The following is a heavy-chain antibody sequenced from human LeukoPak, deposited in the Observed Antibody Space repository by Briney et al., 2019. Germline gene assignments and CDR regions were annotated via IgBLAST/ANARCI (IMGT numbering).Heavy chain of an antibody. CDR1: GFTFSSYA. V-gene: IGHV3-64*01. Sequence: GGSLRLSCAASGFTFSSYAMHWVRQAPGKGLEYVSAISSNGGSTYYANSVKGRFTISRDNSKNTVFLQMDSLRAEDTAVYYCARGSSSWHGGMDVWGQGTTVTVSS. CDR2: ISSNGGST. CDR3: ARGSSSWHGGMDV. J-gene: IGHJ6*02. D-gene: IGHD6-13*01.